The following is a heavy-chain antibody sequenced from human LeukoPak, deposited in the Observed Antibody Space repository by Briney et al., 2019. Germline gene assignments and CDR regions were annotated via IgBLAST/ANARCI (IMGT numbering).Heavy chain of an antibody. CDR2: ISSSGSTI. CDR3: ATPYSSSSY. J-gene: IGHJ4*02. CDR1: GLTFSSYS. Sequence: PGGSLRLSCAASGLTFSSYSMNWVRQAPGKGLEWVSYISSSGSTIYYADSVKGRFTISRDNAKNSLYLQMNSLRAEDTAVYYCATPYSSSSYWGQGTLVTVSS. V-gene: IGHV3-48*04. D-gene: IGHD6-6*01.